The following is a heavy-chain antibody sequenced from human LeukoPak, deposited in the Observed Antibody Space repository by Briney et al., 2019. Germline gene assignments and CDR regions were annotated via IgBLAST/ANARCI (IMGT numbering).Heavy chain of an antibody. CDR3: TALGIAAAGMDY. D-gene: IGHD6-13*01. J-gene: IGHJ4*02. CDR1: GFTFSGSA. Sequence: GGSLRLSCAASGFTFSGSAIHGVRQASGKGLEWLGRIRSKANSYATAYGASVEGMFTISRDDLKNTAYLQMNSLITEDTAVYFCTALGIAAAGMDYWGQGTLVTVSS. V-gene: IGHV3-73*01. CDR2: IRSKANSYAT.